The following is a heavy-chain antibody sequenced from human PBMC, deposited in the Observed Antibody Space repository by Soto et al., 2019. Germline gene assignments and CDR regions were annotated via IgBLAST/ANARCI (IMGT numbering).Heavy chain of an antibody. D-gene: IGHD4-17*01. CDR3: AKHQLPFDYGDYMVDY. Sequence: ASVKVSCKASGGTFSSYAISWVRQAPGQGLEWMGGIIPIFGTANYAQKFQGRVTITADESTSTAYMELSSLRSEDTAVYYCAKHQLPFDYGDYMVDYWGQGTLVTVS. J-gene: IGHJ4*02. V-gene: IGHV1-69*13. CDR2: IIPIFGTA. CDR1: GGTFSSYA.